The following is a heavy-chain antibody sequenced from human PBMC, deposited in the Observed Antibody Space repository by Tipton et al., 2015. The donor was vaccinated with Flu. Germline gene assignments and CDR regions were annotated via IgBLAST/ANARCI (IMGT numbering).Heavy chain of an antibody. CDR3: TRDMTD. CDR1: GFTFSNHG. CDR2: ISYDGYNK. Sequence: SLRLSCAVSGFTFSNHGMHWVRQAPGKGLEWVAVISYDGYNKNYADSVKGRFTISRDNANNLVFLQMSNLRPEDSAVYHCTRDMTDWGQGVLVTISS. V-gene: IGHV3-30*03. D-gene: IGHD2-21*02. J-gene: IGHJ4*02.